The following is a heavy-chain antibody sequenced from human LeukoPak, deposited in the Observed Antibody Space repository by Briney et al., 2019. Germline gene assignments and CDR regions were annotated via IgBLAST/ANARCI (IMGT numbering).Heavy chain of an antibody. J-gene: IGHJ5*02. D-gene: IGHD2-21*01. CDR3: GRGGGLWWEPNNNWFDP. CDR1: GGSISSGDYY. CDR2: IYYSGST. V-gene: IGHV4-30-4*01. Sequence: SETLSLTCTVSGGSISSGDYYWSWIRQPPGKGLEWIGYIYYSGSTYYNPSLKSRVTISVDTSKNQFSLKLSSVTAADTAVYYCGRGGGLWWEPNNNWFDPWGQGTLVTVSS.